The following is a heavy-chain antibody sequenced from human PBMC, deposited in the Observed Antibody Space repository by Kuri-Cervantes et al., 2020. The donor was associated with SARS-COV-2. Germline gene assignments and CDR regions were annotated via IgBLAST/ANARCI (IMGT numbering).Heavy chain of an antibody. Sequence: ESLKISCAASGFTVSTYTMNWVRQAPGKGLEWVSYISVSGTTMYYADSVKGRFTIYRDNAKNSLYLQMNSLRADDTAVYYCVRKGDSWGQGTLVTVSS. V-gene: IGHV3-48*01. CDR2: ISVSGTTM. J-gene: IGHJ4*02. CDR3: VRKGDS. CDR1: GFTVSTYT.